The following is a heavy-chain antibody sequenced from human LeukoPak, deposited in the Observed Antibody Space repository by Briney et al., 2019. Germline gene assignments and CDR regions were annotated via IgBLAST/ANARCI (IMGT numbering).Heavy chain of an antibody. CDR2: IYYSGGT. V-gene: IGHV4-59*01. J-gene: IGHJ4*02. Sequence: SETLSLTCTVSGGSISTYYWGWIRQPPGKGLEWIGYIYYSGGTNYNPSLKSRLTISVDTSKNQFSLRLSSVTAADTAVYYCARSPTGGSPFFDYWGQGTLVTVSS. CDR1: GGSISTYY. D-gene: IGHD2-15*01. CDR3: ARSPTGGSPFFDY.